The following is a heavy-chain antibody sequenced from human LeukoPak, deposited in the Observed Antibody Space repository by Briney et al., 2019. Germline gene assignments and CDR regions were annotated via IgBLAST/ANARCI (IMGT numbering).Heavy chain of an antibody. CDR1: GIIFSDHW. CDR3: AKDVSSSWCDY. CDR2: IKTDGRQI. Sequence: PGGSLRLSCAASGIIFSDHWMTWVRQAPGKGLEWVATIKTDGRQIYYVDSVKGRFTISRDNSKNTLYLQMNSLRAEDTAVYYCAKDVSSSWCDYWGQGTLVTVSS. V-gene: IGHV3-7*03. D-gene: IGHD6-13*01. J-gene: IGHJ4*02.